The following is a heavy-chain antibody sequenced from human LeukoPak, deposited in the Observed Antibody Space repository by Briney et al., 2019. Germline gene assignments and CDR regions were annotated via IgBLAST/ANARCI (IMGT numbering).Heavy chain of an antibody. D-gene: IGHD5-18*01. CDR1: GFTFSSYS. J-gene: IGHJ4*02. CDR2: ISSSSSTI. V-gene: IGHV3-48*01. Sequence: GGSLRLSCAASGFTFSSYSMNWVRQAPGKGLEWVSYISSSSSTIYYADSVKGRFTISRDNAKNSLYLQMNSLRAEDTAVYYCARDPTRGYNYGYLDYWGQGALVAVSS. CDR3: ARDPTRGYNYGYLDY.